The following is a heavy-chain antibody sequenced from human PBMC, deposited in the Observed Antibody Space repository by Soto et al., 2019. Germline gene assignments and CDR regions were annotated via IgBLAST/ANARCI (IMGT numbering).Heavy chain of an antibody. Sequence: GASVKVSCKASGYTFTSYYMHWVRQAPGQGLEWMGIINPSGGSTSYAQKFQGGVTMTRDTSTSTVYMELSSLRSEDTAVYYCARAVITNVYYYYGMDVWGQGTTVTVSS. V-gene: IGHV1-46*01. CDR3: ARAVITNVYYYYGMDV. J-gene: IGHJ6*02. D-gene: IGHD3-22*01. CDR2: INPSGGST. CDR1: GYTFTSYY.